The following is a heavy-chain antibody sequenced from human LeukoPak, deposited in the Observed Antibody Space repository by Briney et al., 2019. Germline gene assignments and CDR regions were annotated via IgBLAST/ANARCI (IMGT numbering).Heavy chain of an antibody. CDR3: ARGSRVGATKTY. D-gene: IGHD1-26*01. CDR2: IYYSGST. V-gene: IGHV4-39*07. J-gene: IGHJ4*02. Sequence: SETLSLTCTVSGGSISSSSYYWGWIRQPPGKGLEWIGSIYYSGSTYYNPSLKSRVTISVDTSKNQFSLKLSSVTAADTAVYYCARGSRVGATKTYWGQGTLVTVSS. CDR1: GGSISSSSYY.